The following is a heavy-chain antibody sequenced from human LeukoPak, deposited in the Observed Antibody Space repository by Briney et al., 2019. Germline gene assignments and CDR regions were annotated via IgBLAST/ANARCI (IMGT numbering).Heavy chain of an antibody. CDR1: GFTFSSYE. Sequence: GGSLRLSCAASGFTFSSYEMNWVRQAPGKGLEWVSYITGSGTTIYYADSVKGRFTISRDNAKNSLSLQMNGLRAEDTAVYYCARARGMDDYGDFRIKWGQGTLVTVSS. D-gene: IGHD4-17*01. J-gene: IGHJ4*02. V-gene: IGHV3-48*03. CDR2: ITGSGTTI. CDR3: ARARGMDDYGDFRIK.